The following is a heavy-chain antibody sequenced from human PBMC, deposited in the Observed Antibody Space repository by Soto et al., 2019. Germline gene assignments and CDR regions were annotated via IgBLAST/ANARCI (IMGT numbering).Heavy chain of an antibody. CDR1: GFTFSRYW. CDR2: IQPEGSEK. D-gene: IGHD4-17*01. CDR3: ARQARSYNDHGDFDY. Sequence: EVQVVESGGGLVQPGGSLRLSCAVSGFTFSRYWMPWVRQAPGKGLAWVANIQPEGSEKYYVDSVKGRFTLARDHAKNTHQLQRNSLRAEDTAVYYCARQARSYNDHGDFDYWGQGTLVTVAS. V-gene: IGHV3-7*02. J-gene: IGHJ4*02.